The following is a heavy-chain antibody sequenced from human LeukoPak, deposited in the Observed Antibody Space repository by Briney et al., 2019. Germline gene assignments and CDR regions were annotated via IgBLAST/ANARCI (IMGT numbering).Heavy chain of an antibody. D-gene: IGHD2-2*01. V-gene: IGHV1-69*05. CDR2: IIPIFGTA. CDR3: ARCSSTSCSEFDP. CDR1: GGTFSSYA. J-gene: IGHJ5*02. Sequence: GASVKVSCKASGGTFSSYAISWVRQAPGQGLEWMRGIIPIFGTANYAQKFQGRVTITTDESTSTAYMELSSLRPEDTAVYYCARCSSTSCSEFDPWGQGTLVTVSS.